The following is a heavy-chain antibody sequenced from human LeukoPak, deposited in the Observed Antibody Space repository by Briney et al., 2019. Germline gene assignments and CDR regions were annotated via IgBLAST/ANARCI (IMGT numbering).Heavy chain of an antibody. V-gene: IGHV3-30*03. D-gene: IGHD3-16*01. CDR2: ISYDGNNK. CDR3: ARAFGAWHGALDI. J-gene: IGHJ3*02. CDR1: GFIFSSFG. Sequence: GRSLRLSCAGSGFIFSSFGVHWVRQAPGKGLEWVALISYDGNNKYYTDSIKGRFTISRDNSKNTLYLQMNSLRTEDTAVYYCARAFGAWHGALDIWGQGTRVTVSS.